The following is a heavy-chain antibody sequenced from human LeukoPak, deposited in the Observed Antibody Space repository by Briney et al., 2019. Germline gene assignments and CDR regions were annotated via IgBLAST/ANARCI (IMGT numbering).Heavy chain of an antibody. V-gene: IGHV1-46*01. CDR3: ARSRDGGDDSSGYEGSHFDY. D-gene: IGHD3-22*01. J-gene: IGHJ4*02. Sequence: ASVKVSCKASGYTFTSYYMHWVRQAPGQGLEWMGIINPSGGSTSYAQKFQGRVTITRHTSTSTVYMELSSLRSEDTVVYYCARSRDGGDDSSGYEGSHFDYWDQGTLVTVSS. CDR2: INPSGGST. CDR1: GYTFTSYY.